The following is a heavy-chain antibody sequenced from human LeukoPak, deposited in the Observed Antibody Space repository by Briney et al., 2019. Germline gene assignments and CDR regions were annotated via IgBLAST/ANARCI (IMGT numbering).Heavy chain of an antibody. D-gene: IGHD1-26*01. J-gene: IGHJ4*02. CDR3: ASQSLVGATTSGGFDY. V-gene: IGHV3-21*01. Sequence: GGSLGLSCAASGFTFSSYSMNWVRQAPGKGLEWVSSISSSSSYIYYADSVKGRFTISRDNAKNSLYLQMNSLRAEDTAVYYCASQSLVGATTSGGFDYWGQGTLVTVSS. CDR1: GFTFSSYS. CDR2: ISSSSSYI.